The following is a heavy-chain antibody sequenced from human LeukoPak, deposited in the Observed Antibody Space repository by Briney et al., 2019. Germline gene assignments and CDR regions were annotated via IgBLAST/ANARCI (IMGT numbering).Heavy chain of an antibody. CDR1: GGSISSSSYY. J-gene: IGHJ4*02. CDR2: IYYSGST. CDR3: ARLSAAYDILTGYYPYYFDY. Sequence: SETLSLTCTVSGGSISSSSYYWGWIRQPPGKGLEWIGSIYYSGSTYYNPSLKSRVTISVDTSKNQFSLKLSSVTAADTAVYYCARLSAAYDILTGYYPYYFDYWGQGTLVTVSS. D-gene: IGHD3-9*01. V-gene: IGHV4-39*01.